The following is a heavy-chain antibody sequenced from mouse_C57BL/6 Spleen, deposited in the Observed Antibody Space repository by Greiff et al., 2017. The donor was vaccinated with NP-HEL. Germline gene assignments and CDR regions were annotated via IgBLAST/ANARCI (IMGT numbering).Heavy chain of an antibody. CDR1: GYTFTDYN. J-gene: IGHJ4*01. V-gene: IGHV1-18*01. CDR3: ARAGEDAMDY. Sequence: EVQLQQSGPELVKPGASVKIPCKASGYTFTDYNMDWVKQSHGKSLEWIGDINPNNGGTIYNQKFKGKATLTVDKSASTAYLELRRLTSEDTAVYYGARAGEDAMDYWGQGASVTDAS. D-gene: IGHD3-1*01. CDR2: INPNNGGT.